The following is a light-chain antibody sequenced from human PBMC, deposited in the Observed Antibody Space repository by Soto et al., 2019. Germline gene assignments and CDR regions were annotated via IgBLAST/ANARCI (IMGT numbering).Light chain of an antibody. CDR3: QQRRRWPRT. Sequence: EIVPTHSPATLSLSPRERATIYYRASQNIDFELAWYQHKPGQAPRLLISDASNRATGIPARFSGSGSGTDFTLVISSLEPEDFAVYYCQQRRRWPRTFGQGTKVDIK. CDR2: DAS. J-gene: IGKJ2*01. V-gene: IGKV3-11*01. CDR1: QNIDFE.